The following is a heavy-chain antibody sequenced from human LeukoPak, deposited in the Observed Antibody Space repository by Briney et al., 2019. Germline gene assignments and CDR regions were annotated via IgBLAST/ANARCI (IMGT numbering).Heavy chain of an antibody. CDR1: GFTFTNFG. CDR3: ANGPTKDGYHYYFDF. V-gene: IGHV3-30*02. J-gene: IGHJ4*02. D-gene: IGHD5-24*01. CDR2: ISFDGRGK. Sequence: GGSLRLSCAPSGFTFTNFGMHWVRQAPGQGLEWVAYISFDGRGKYYADSVTGRFTISRDNSKNTLSLYMNSLRDDDTAIYYCANGPTKDGYHYYFDFWGQGTLVTVTS.